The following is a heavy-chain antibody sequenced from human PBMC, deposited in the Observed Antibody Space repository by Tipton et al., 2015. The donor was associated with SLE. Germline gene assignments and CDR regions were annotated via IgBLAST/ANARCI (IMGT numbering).Heavy chain of an antibody. Sequence: LSLTCTVSGYSISSGYYWGWIRQPPGKGLEWVSAISGSGGSAYYADSVKGRFTISRDNSKNTLYLQMNSLRAEDTAVYYCAKVLGSSWSYYYYGMDVWGQGTTVTVSS. CDR1: GYSISSGYY. V-gene: IGHV3-23*01. CDR3: AKVLGSSWSYYYYGMDV. D-gene: IGHD6-13*01. J-gene: IGHJ6*02. CDR2: ISGSGGSA.